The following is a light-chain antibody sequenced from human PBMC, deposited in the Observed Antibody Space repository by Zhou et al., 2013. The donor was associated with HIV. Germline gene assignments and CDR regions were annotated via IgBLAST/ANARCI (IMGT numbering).Light chain of an antibody. Sequence: DIQMTQSPSSLSASVGDRVTITCRASQSISNYLNWYQQKPGKAPKLLIYAASTLQSGVPSRFSGRGSGTDFTLTISSLQPEDFATYYCQQFKSYPFTFGPGTKVGCQT. CDR3: QQFKSYPFT. CDR1: QSISNY. J-gene: IGKJ3*01. V-gene: IGKV1-39*01. CDR2: AAS.